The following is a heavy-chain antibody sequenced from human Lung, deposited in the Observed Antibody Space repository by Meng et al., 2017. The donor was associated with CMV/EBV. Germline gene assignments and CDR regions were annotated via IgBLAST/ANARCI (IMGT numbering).Heavy chain of an antibody. CDR2: ISSSSSYI. V-gene: IGHV3-21*01. CDR3: ARNTGTRFDP. Sequence: SCAASGFTFSSYSMNWVRQAPGKGREWVSSISSSSSYIDYADSVKGRFTISRDNAKNALYLQMNSLRAEDTAVYYCARNTGTRFDPWGQGTLVTVSS. J-gene: IGHJ5*02. CDR1: GFTFSSYS. D-gene: IGHD1-1*01.